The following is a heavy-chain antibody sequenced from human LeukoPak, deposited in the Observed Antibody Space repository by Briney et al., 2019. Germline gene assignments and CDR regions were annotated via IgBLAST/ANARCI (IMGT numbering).Heavy chain of an antibody. CDR2: IKQDGSEK. CDR1: GFTFSSYS. D-gene: IGHD2-2*01. Sequence: GGSLRLSCAASGFTFSSYSMNWVRQAPGKGLEWVANIKQDGSEKYYVDSVKGRFTISRDNAKNSLYLQMNSLRAEDTAVYYCARTRGYCSSTSCRALDVWGKGTTVTVSS. CDR3: ARTRGYCSSTSCRALDV. V-gene: IGHV3-7*01. J-gene: IGHJ6*04.